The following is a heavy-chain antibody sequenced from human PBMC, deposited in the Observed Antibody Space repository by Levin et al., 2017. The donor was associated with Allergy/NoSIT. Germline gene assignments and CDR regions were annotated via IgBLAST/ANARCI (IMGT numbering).Heavy chain of an antibody. V-gene: IGHV3-74*01. CDR3: ARDGGSGSVGAFDI. CDR2: LKSDGSSA. CDR1: GFTFSSYW. Sequence: SCAASGFTFSSYWMHWVRQAPGKGLVWVSRLKSDGSSAIYADSVKGRFTFFRDTAKNTLFLQMNTVRAEDTAVYYCARDGGSGSVGAFDIWGQGTRVTVSS. D-gene: IGHD3-10*01. J-gene: IGHJ3*02.